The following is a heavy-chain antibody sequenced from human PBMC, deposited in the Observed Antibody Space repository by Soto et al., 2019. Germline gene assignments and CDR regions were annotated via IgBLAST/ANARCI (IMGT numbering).Heavy chain of an antibody. V-gene: IGHV4-61*01. Sequence: PSETLSLTCTVSGGSVSSGSQFWTWLRQPPGKGREWIGCICDNSRTEYNPYCTSRVTISLDTSKTQISLTLTSVTAVDTAVYFCAARTVFRPLDDWGRGTLVTVSS. J-gene: IGHJ4*02. CDR2: ICDNSRT. CDR3: AARTVFRPLDD. CDR1: GGSVSSGSQF.